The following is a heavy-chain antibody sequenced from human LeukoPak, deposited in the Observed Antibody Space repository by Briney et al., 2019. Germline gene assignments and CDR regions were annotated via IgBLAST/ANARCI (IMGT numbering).Heavy chain of an antibody. J-gene: IGHJ4*02. V-gene: IGHV3-53*05. D-gene: IGHD6-13*01. CDR1: GFIVSSNY. Sequence: GGSLRLSCAASGFIVSSNYMSWVRQAPGKGLEWVSVIYSGGSTYYADSVKGRFTISRDNSKNTLYLQMNSLRAEDTAVYYCAKGEGSSWYSVLDYWGQGTLVTVSS. CDR2: IYSGGST. CDR3: AKGEGSSWYSVLDY.